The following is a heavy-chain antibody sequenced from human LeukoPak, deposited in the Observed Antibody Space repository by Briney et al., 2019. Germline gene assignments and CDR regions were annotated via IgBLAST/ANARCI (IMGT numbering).Heavy chain of an antibody. V-gene: IGHV7-4-1*02. J-gene: IGHJ4*02. CDR2: INTNTGNP. CDR3: ARDLGNPYFDY. Sequence: ASVKVSCKASGYTLTSYVMYWVRQAPGQGLEWMGWINTNTGNPTYAQGFTGRFVFSLDTSVSTAYLQISSLKAEDTAVYYCARDLGNPYFDYWGQGTLVTVSS. D-gene: IGHD4-23*01. CDR1: GYTLTSYV.